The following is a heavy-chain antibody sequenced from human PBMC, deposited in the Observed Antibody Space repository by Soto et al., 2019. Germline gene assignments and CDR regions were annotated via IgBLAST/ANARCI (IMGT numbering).Heavy chain of an antibody. V-gene: IGHV2-5*02. CDR3: AHIVYGFGELLSHFDY. Sequence: QITLKESGPTLVKPTQTVTLTCTFSGFSLSTSGVGVGWIRQPPGKALELRALIYWDDDKRYSPSLKSRLTTTKDTSTNQVVLTMTNMDPVNTATYYCAHIVYGFGELLSHFDYWGQGTLVTVSS. CDR2: IYWDDDK. J-gene: IGHJ4*02. D-gene: IGHD3-10*01. CDR1: GFSLSTSGVG.